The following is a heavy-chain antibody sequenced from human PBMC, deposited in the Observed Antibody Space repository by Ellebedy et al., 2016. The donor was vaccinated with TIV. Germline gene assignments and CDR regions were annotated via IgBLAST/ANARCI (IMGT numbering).Heavy chain of an antibody. CDR3: AKDRGIAVAGTPNYFDY. J-gene: IGHJ4*02. CDR2: ISYDGSNK. D-gene: IGHD6-19*01. Sequence: GESLKISCAASGFTFSSYGMHWVRQAPGKGLEWVAVISYDGSNKYYADSVKGRFTISRDNSKNTLYLQMNSLRAEDTAVYYCAKDRGIAVAGTPNYFDYWGQGTLVTVSS. CDR1: GFTFSSYG. V-gene: IGHV3-30*18.